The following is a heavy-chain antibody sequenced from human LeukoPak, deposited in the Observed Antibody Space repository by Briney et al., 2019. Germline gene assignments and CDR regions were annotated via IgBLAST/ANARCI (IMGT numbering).Heavy chain of an antibody. Sequence: SETLSLTCTVSGGSISSSSYYWGWIRQPPGKGLEWIGEINHSGSTNYNPSLKSRVTISVDTSKNQFSLKLSSVTAADTAVYYCARGVAAAETGLDYWGQGTLVTVSS. J-gene: IGHJ4*02. D-gene: IGHD6-13*01. CDR2: INHSGST. CDR3: ARGVAAAETGLDY. CDR1: GGSISSSSYY. V-gene: IGHV4-39*07.